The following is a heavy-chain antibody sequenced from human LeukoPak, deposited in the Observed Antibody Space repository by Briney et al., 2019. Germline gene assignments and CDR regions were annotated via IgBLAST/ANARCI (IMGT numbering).Heavy chain of an antibody. D-gene: IGHD3-9*01. CDR1: GGSISSYY. CDR3: ARDRGYYDILTGYYHDAFDI. CDR2: IYYSGST. Sequence: SETLSLTCTVSGGSISSYYWSWIRQPPGKGLEWIEYIYYSGSTNYNPSLKSRVTISVDTSKNQFSLKLSSVTAADTAVYYCARDRGYYDILTGYYHDAFDIWGQGTMVTVSS. J-gene: IGHJ3*02. V-gene: IGHV4-59*01.